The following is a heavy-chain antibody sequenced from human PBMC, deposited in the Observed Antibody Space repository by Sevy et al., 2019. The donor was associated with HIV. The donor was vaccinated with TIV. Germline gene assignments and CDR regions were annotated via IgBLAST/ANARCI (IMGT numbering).Heavy chain of an antibody. J-gene: IGHJ4*02. V-gene: IGHV3-23*01. CDR1: GFTFSSYA. CDR2: ISGSGGST. Sequence: GGSLRLSCAASGFTFSSYAMSWVRQAPGKGLEWVSAISGSGGSTYYADSVKGRFTISRDNSKNTLYLQMNSLRAEDMAVYYCAVQPTITMMIPDFDYWGQGTLVTVSS. CDR3: AVQPTITMMIPDFDY. D-gene: IGHD3-22*01.